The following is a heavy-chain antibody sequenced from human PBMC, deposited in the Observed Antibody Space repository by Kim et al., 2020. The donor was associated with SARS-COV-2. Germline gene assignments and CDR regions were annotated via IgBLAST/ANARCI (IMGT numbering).Heavy chain of an antibody. D-gene: IGHD3-3*01. Sequence: VKCPFTISRDNSKNTLYLQMNSLRAEDTAVYYCARTRWSGYYTSPLFDYWGQGTLVTVSS. CDR3: ARTRWSGYYTSPLFDY. V-gene: IGHV3-30*07. J-gene: IGHJ4*02.